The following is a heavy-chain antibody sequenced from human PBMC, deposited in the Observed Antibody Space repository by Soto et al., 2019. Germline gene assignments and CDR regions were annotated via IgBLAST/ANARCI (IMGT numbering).Heavy chain of an antibody. J-gene: IGHJ4*02. CDR2: LIPIFGTA. Sequence: QVQLVQSGAEVKKPGSSVKVSCKASGGTFSSYAISWVRQAPGQGLEWMGGLIPIFGTANYAQKFQGRVTITADESTSTAYMELSSLRSEDTAVYYCAREGVGGYNSGVFDYWGQGTLVTVSS. D-gene: IGHD5-12*01. CDR1: GGTFSSYA. V-gene: IGHV1-69*12. CDR3: AREGVGGYNSGVFDY.